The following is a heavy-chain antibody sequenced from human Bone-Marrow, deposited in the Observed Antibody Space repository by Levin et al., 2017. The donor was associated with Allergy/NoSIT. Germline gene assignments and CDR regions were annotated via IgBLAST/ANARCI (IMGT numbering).Heavy chain of an antibody. CDR2: ISRSSSTI. CDR1: GFTFSSYS. D-gene: IGHD2-2*01. J-gene: IGHJ4*02. Sequence: GGSLRLSCAASGFTFSSYSMNWVRQAPGRGLEWVSYISRSSSTISYADSVKGRFTISRDNAKNSLYLQMNRLRDEDTADYYCARPDCSGTSCYYFFDSWGQGTLVTVT. V-gene: IGHV3-48*02. CDR3: ARPDCSGTSCYYFFDS.